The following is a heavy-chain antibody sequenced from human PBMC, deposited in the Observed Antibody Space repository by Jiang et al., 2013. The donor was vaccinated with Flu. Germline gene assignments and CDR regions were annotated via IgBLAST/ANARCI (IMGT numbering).Heavy chain of an antibody. CDR2: IDWDDDK. D-gene: IGHD3-9*01. CDR3: ARAGYYDILTGYYESDY. Sequence: KPTQTLTLTCTFSGFSLSTSGMCVSWIRQPPGKALEWLALIDWDDDKYYSTSLKTRLTISKDTSKNQVVLTMTNMDPVDTATYYCARAGYYDILTGYYESDYWGQGTLVTVSS. J-gene: IGHJ4*02. V-gene: IGHV2-70*01. CDR1: GFSLSTSGMC.